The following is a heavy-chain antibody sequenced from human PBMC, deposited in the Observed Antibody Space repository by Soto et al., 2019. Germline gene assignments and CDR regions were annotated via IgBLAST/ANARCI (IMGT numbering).Heavy chain of an antibody. CDR3: ARRYCSGGNCPGIGFDY. CDR2: FGRVGET. CDR1: GCTFSTFD. D-gene: IGHD2-15*01. Sequence: GWLRRTGSASGCTFSTFDMHWVRQASGQGLEWVSAFGRVGETYYSGSVKGRFAISRDNAKNSLYLQMNSLRVGDTAVYYCARRYCSGGNCPGIGFDYWGQGTLVTVYS. V-gene: IGHV3-13*01. J-gene: IGHJ4*02.